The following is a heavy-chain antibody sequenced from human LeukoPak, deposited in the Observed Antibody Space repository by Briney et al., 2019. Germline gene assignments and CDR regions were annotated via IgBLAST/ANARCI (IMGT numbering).Heavy chain of an antibody. CDR2: IIPIFGTT. CDR3: ARDSIPTGLYYYYGMDV. CDR1: GGTFNNYA. J-gene: IGHJ6*02. V-gene: IGHV1-69*13. Sequence: SVKVSCKAVGGTFNNYAISWVRQTPGQGLEWMTGIIPIFGTTNYAQKFQGRVTITADESTSTAYMELSSLRSEDTAVYYCARDSIPTGLYYYYGMDVWGQGTTVTVSS. D-gene: IGHD1-14*01.